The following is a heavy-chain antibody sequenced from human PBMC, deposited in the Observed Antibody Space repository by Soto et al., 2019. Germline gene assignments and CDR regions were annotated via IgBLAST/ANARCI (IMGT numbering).Heavy chain of an antibody. CDR2: IYYSGST. J-gene: IGHJ6*02. D-gene: IGHD3-3*01. CDR1: GGSFSGYY. CDR3: AGRGDFWGGYYYYGMDV. V-gene: IGHV4-39*01. Sequence: PSETLSLTCAVYGGSFSGYYWGWIRQPPGKGLEWIGSIYYSGSTYYNPSLKSRVTISVDTSKNQFSLKLSSVTAADTAVYFCAGRGDFWGGYYYYGMDVWGQGTTVTVSS.